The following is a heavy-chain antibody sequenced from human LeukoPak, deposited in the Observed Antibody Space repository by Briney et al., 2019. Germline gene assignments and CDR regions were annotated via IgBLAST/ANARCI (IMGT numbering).Heavy chain of an antibody. CDR3: ARRRYGSGSSIKLSNYYYYMDV. Sequence: PSETLSLTCTVSGGSISSYYWSWIRQPPGKGLEWIGYIYYSGSTNYNPSLKSRVTISVDTSKNQFSLKLSSVTAADTAVYYCARRRYGSGSSIKLSNYYYYMDVWGKGTTFTVSS. V-gene: IGHV4-59*08. CDR1: GGSISSYY. D-gene: IGHD3-10*01. CDR2: IYYSGST. J-gene: IGHJ6*03.